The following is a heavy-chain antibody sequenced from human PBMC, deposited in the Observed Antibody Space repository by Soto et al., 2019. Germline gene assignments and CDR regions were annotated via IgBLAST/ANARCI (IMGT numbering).Heavy chain of an antibody. V-gene: IGHV3-30*18. CDR1: GFTFSSYG. CDR2: ISYDGSNK. D-gene: IGHD3-10*01. Sequence: QVQLVESGGGVVQPGRSLRLSCAASGFTFSSYGMHWVRQAPGKGLEWVAVISYDGSNKYYADSVKGRFTISRDNSKNTLYLQMNSLRAEDTAVYSCAKGNYGSGSLLDYWGQGTLVTVSS. CDR3: AKGNYGSGSLLDY. J-gene: IGHJ4*02.